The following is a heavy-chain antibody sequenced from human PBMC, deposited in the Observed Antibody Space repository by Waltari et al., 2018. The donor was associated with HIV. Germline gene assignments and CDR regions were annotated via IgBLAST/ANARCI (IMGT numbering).Heavy chain of an antibody. V-gene: IGHV5-51*01. CDR3: ARGYYYDSSGYLDY. J-gene: IGHJ4*02. D-gene: IGHD3-22*01. CDR1: GYSFTSYW. CDR2: IDPGDSGT. Sequence: EVQLVQSGAEVKKPGESLKISCKGSGYSFTSYWIGWVRQMPGRGLAWMGIIDPGDSGTRSSPSFQGQVTISADTSISTAYLQWSSLKASDTAMYYCARGYYYDSSGYLDYWGQGTLVTVSS.